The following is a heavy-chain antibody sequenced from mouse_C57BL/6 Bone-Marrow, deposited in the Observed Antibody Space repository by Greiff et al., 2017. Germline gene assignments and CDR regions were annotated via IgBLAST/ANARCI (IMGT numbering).Heavy chain of an antibody. J-gene: IGHJ2*01. CDR3: ARILIYYYGSSYFDY. V-gene: IGHV8-8*01. CDR2: IWWDDDK. D-gene: IGHD1-1*01. CDR1: GFSLSTFGMG. Sequence: QVQLKESGPGILQPSQTLSLTCSFSGFSLSTFGMGVGWIRQPSGKGLEWLAHIWWDDDKYYNPALKSRHTISKDTSKNQVFLKIANVDTADTATYYWARILIYYYGSSYFDYWGQGTTLTVSS.